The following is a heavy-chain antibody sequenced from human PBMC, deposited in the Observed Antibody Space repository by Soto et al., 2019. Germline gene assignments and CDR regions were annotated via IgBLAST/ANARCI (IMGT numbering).Heavy chain of an antibody. CDR1: GFSFRPYG. Sequence: GGSLRLSCPASGFSFRPYGMHWGSQAPGTGLEWVAFISNDGSNKYYADSVKGRFTISRDNSKNTLYLQMNSLRAEDTAVYYCASRASYYDSSGYFDYWGQGSLVTVTS. CDR3: ASRASYYDSSGYFDY. J-gene: IGHJ4*02. D-gene: IGHD3-22*01. V-gene: IGHV3-30*03. CDR2: ISNDGSNK.